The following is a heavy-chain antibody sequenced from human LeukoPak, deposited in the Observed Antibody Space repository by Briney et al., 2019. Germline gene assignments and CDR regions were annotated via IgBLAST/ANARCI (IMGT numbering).Heavy chain of an antibody. V-gene: IGHV3-7*01. J-gene: IGHJ5*02. Sequence: GGSLRLSCAASGFIFENYWMNWVRQAPGKGLEWVANIEQDGSEKYYVDSVKGRFTISRDNARNSLYLQMNSLRAEDTAVYYCARAGYSSSWYPGRFDPWGQGTLVTVSS. CDR2: IEQDGSEK. CDR3: ARAGYSSSWYPGRFDP. CDR1: GFIFENYW. D-gene: IGHD6-13*01.